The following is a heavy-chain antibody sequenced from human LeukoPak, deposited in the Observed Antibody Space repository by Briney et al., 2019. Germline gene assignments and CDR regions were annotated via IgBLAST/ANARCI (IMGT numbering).Heavy chain of an antibody. D-gene: IGHD2-2*02. V-gene: IGHV1-24*01. CDR1: GYTLTELS. Sequence: ASVKVSCKVSGYTLTELSMHWLRQAPGKGLEWMGGFDPEDCETIYAQKFQGRVTMTEDTSTDTAYMELSSLRSEDTAVYYCATAPCTSCYKGSYYYYYGMDVWGQGTTVTVSS. CDR3: ATAPCTSCYKGSYYYYYGMDV. J-gene: IGHJ6*02. CDR2: FDPEDCET.